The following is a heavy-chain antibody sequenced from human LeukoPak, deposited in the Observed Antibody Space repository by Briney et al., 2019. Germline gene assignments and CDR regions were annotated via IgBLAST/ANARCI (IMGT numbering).Heavy chain of an antibody. J-gene: IGHJ4*02. CDR2: INPSGGST. CDR3: ASRDYYDSSGNDY. CDR1: GYTFNNHY. D-gene: IGHD3-22*01. Sequence: ASVKVSCKASGYTFNNHYMYWVRQAPGQGLEWMGVINPSGGSTSYAQKFQGRVTMTGDTSTSTAYMELSSLRSEDTAVYYCASRDYYDSSGNDYWGQGTLVTVSS. V-gene: IGHV1-46*02.